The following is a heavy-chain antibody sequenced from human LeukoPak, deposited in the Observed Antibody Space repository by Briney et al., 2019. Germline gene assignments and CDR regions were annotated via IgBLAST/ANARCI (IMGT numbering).Heavy chain of an antibody. J-gene: IGHJ4*02. Sequence: GGSLRLSCAASGFTFSSYRMNWVRQAPGKGLEWVSFISSSSNSIHYADSVKGRFTISRDNAKNSLYLQMNSLRAEDTAVYYCTRNQEGDYWGQGTLVTVSS. CDR1: GFTFSSYR. CDR2: ISSSSNSI. V-gene: IGHV3-21*01. CDR3: TRNQEGDY.